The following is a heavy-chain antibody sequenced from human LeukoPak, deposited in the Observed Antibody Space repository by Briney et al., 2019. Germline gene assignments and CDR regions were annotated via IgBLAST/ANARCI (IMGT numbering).Heavy chain of an antibody. J-gene: IGHJ6*02. V-gene: IGHV1-18*01. D-gene: IGHD3-22*01. CDR1: GYTFTSYG. CDR2: ISAYNGNT. Sequence: ASVKVSCKASGYTFTSYGISWVRQAPGQGLEWMGWISAYNGNTNYAQKFQGRVTITADKSTSTAYMELSSLRSEDTAVYYCARDVITMIVVVKSYYGMDVWGQGTTVTVSS. CDR3: ARDVITMIVVVKSYYGMDV.